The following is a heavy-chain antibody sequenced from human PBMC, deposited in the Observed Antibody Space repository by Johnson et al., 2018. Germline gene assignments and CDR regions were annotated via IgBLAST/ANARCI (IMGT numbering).Heavy chain of an antibody. D-gene: IGHD6-13*01. V-gene: IGHV3-23*04. J-gene: IGHJ1*01. Sequence: VQLVESGGGLVLPGGSXKLSCAATGFPFSNYVMIWVRQAPGKGLEWVSSIGNSGVPTYYADSAKGRFTISRDNSKTTFPLQLNSLGAEDTAVYYCTRPEGLYSSNSDQYFQHWGQGTLVIVSS. CDR1: GFPFSNYV. CDR2: IGNSGVPT. CDR3: TRPEGLYSSNSDQYFQH.